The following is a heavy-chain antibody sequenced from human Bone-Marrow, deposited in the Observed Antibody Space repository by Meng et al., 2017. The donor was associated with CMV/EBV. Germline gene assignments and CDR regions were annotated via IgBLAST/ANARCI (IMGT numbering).Heavy chain of an antibody. D-gene: IGHD3-16*01. J-gene: IGHJ4*02. CDR3: AGSRPGGGACDY. CDR1: GASIKNYN. Sequence: VQSQEWGPGLVKPSEALSRTCIVSGASIKNYNRNWVRQPAGQGLEWIGLIQVIGHTVYNPSLKSRVTVSLDASKSQFYLTLNSVTAADTATYYCAGSRPGGGACDYWGQGILVTVSS. CDR2: IQVIGHT. V-gene: IGHV4-4*07.